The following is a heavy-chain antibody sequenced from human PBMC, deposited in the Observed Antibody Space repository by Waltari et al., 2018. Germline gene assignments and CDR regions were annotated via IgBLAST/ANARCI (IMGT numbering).Heavy chain of an antibody. J-gene: IGHJ6*03. CDR2: ISSNGGST. Sequence: EVQLVESGGGLVQPGGSLRLSCAASGFTFSSYAMHWVRQAPGKGLEYVSAISSNGGSTYYANSVKGRFTISRDNSKNTLYLQMGSLRAGDMAVYYCARGGPHYYDSSGYYRKYYYYYMDVWGKGTTVTVSS. CDR1: GFTFSSYA. V-gene: IGHV3-64*01. CDR3: ARGGPHYYDSSGYYRKYYYYYMDV. D-gene: IGHD3-22*01.